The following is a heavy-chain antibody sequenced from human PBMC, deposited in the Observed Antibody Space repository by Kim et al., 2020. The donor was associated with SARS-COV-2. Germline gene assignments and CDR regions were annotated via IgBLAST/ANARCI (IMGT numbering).Heavy chain of an antibody. CDR3: ARVPTKKLMDAFDI. D-gene: IGHD2-8*01. V-gene: IGHV1-2*02. Sequence: AQKFQGRVTMTRDTSISTAYMELSRLRSDDTAVYYCARVPTKKLMDAFDIWGQGTMVTVSS. J-gene: IGHJ3*02.